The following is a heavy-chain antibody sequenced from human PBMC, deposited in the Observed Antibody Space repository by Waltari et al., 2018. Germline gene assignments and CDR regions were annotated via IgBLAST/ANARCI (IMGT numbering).Heavy chain of an antibody. CDR3: AKEGAVAGYYYYYYMDV. CDR2: IWYYGSKK. CDR1: GFTFSSYG. D-gene: IGHD6-19*01. V-gene: IGHV3-33*06. J-gene: IGHJ6*03. Sequence: QVQLVESGGGVVQPGRSLRLSCAASGFTFSSYGMHWVRQAPGKGLEWVAVIWYYGSKKYYADSVKGRFTIARDNSKNTRYLQMNSLRAEDTAVYYCAKEGAVAGYYYYYYMDVWGKGTTVTVSS.